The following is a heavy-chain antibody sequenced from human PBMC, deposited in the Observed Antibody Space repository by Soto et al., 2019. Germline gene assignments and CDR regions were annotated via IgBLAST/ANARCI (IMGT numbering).Heavy chain of an antibody. V-gene: IGHV1-69*13. CDR1: GGTFSSYA. CDR2: IIPIFGTA. Sequence: SVKVSCKASGGTFSSYAISWVRQAPGQGLEWMGGIIPIFGTANYAQKFQGRVTITADESTSTAYMELSSLRSEDTAVYYCARGPYSSSWYGDYYYGMDVWGQGTTVTVSS. CDR3: ARGPYSSSWYGDYYYGMDV. J-gene: IGHJ6*02. D-gene: IGHD6-13*01.